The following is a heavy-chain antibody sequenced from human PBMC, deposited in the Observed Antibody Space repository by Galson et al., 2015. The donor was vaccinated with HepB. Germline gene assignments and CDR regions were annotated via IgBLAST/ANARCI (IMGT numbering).Heavy chain of an antibody. Sequence: QSGAEVKKPGESLRISCKGSGYSFANYWISWMRQMPGKGLEWMGRIDPSDFYTKYSPSFQGHVTISADRSITTAYLQWSNLKASDTAMYFCARQAQAAGTTNFDFWGQGTLVTVSS. CDR1: GYSFANYW. CDR2: IDPSDFYT. V-gene: IGHV5-10-1*01. D-gene: IGHD6-13*01. J-gene: IGHJ4*02. CDR3: ARQAQAAGTTNFDF.